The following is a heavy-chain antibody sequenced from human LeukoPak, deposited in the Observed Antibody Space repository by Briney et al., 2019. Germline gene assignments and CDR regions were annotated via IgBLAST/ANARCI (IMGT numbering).Heavy chain of an antibody. J-gene: IGHJ4*02. CDR2: IYSGGST. CDR3: AKGLSSSSCCESQDY. Sequence: GGSLRLSCAASGFTVSNNYMSWVRQAPGKGLEWVSVIYSGGSTYYADSVKGRFTVSRDNSKNTLYLQLNSLRTEDTAVYYCAKGLSSSSCCESQDYWGQGTLVTVSS. V-gene: IGHV3-53*05. D-gene: IGHD6-13*01. CDR1: GFTVSNNY.